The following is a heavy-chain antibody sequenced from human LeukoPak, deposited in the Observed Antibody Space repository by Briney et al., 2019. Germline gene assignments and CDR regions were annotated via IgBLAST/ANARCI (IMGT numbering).Heavy chain of an antibody. CDR1: GGTFSSYA. CDR2: IIPIFGTA. J-gene: IGHJ4*02. D-gene: IGHD6-25*01. CDR3: ATQDSSGLDY. Sequence: SVKVSCKASGGTFSSYAISWVRQAPGQGLEWMGGIIPIFGTANYAQKFQGRVTITTDESTSTAYMELSSLRSGDTAVYYCATQDSSGLDYWGQGTLVTVSS. V-gene: IGHV1-69*05.